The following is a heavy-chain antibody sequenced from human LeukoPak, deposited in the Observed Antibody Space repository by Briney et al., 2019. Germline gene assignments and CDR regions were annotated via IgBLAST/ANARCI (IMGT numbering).Heavy chain of an antibody. CDR1: GFTVSSKY. V-gene: IGHV3-53*01. CDR3: ARDLAWSRGSDY. D-gene: IGHD3-3*01. CDR2: IVGDGSST. J-gene: IGHJ4*02. Sequence: AGGSLRLSCVASGFTVSSKYMSWVRQAPGEGLEWVSGIVGDGSSTEYADSVKGRFTISRDNAKNSLFLQMNSLRAEDTAVYYCARDLAWSRGSDYWGQGTLVTVSS.